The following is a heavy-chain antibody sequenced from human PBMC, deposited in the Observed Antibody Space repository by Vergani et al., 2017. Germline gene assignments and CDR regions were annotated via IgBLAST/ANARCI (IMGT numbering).Heavy chain of an antibody. V-gene: IGHV3-53*04. CDR2: IYSGGST. D-gene: IGHD3-16*02. Sequence: EVQLVESGGGLVQPGGSLRLSCAASGFTVSSNYMSWVRQAPGKGLEWVSVIYSGGSTYYADSVKGRFTISRHNSKNTLYLQMNSLRAEDTAVYYCARDHPHSDMITFGGVIVKGWFDPWGQGTLVTVSS. CDR3: ARDHPHSDMITFGGVIVKGWFDP. CDR1: GFTVSSNY. J-gene: IGHJ5*02.